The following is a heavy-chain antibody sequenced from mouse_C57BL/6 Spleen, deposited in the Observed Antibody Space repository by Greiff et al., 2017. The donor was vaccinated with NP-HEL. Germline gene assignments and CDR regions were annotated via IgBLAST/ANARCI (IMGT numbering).Heavy chain of an antibody. CDR3: TRGTSYYSNYERVYYFDY. CDR2: IRNKANNHAT. J-gene: IGHJ2*01. Sequence: EVKVEESGGGLVQPGGSMKLSCAASGFTFSDAWMDWVRQSPEKGLEWVAEIRNKANNHATYYAESVKGRFTISRDDSKSSVYLQMNSLRAEDTGIYYCTRGTSYYSNYERVYYFDYWGQGTTLTVSS. V-gene: IGHV6-6*01. CDR1: GFTFSDAW. D-gene: IGHD2-5*01.